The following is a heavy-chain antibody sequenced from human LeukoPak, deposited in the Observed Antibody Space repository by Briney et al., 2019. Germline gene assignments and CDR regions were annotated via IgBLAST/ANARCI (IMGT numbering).Heavy chain of an antibody. CDR3: ARVNWSNGSDWFDP. CDR2: IIPIFGTA. CDR1: GGTFSSYA. D-gene: IGHD1-1*01. J-gene: IGHJ5*02. V-gene: IGHV1-69*13. Sequence: GASVKVSCKASGGTFSSYAISWVRQAPGQGLEWMGGIIPIFGTANYAQKFQGRVTITADESTSTAYMELSSLRSEDTAVYYCARVNWSNGSDWFDPWGQGTLVTVSS.